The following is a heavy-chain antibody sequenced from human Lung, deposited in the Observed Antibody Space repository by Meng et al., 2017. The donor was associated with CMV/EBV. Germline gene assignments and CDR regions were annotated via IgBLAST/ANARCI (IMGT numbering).Heavy chain of an antibody. CDR3: ARAGRSYLYYFDY. D-gene: IGHD3-22*01. CDR2: TFYRAKCYN. Sequence: LRPSCPILGDPVSSNSAAWNWIRQSPSRGREWLGTTFYRAKCYNNYGVSVKSRITINADTSKNQLSLQLTSVTPEDTAVYFCARAGRSYLYYFDYWGQGTLVTVSS. V-gene: IGHV6-1*01. J-gene: IGHJ4*02. CDR1: GDPVSSNSAA.